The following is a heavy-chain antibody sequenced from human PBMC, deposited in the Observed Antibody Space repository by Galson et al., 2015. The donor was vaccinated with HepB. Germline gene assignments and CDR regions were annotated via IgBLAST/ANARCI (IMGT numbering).Heavy chain of an antibody. Sequence: TLSLTCTVSGGSISSSSYYWGWIRQPPGKGLEWIGSIYYSGSTYYNPSLKSRVTISVDTSKNQFSLKLSSVTAADTAVYYCARHPQGWYYDSSGLVHAFDIWGQGTMVTVSS. V-gene: IGHV4-39*01. D-gene: IGHD3-22*01. CDR2: IYYSGST. J-gene: IGHJ3*02. CDR1: GGSISSSSYY. CDR3: ARHPQGWYYDSSGLVHAFDI.